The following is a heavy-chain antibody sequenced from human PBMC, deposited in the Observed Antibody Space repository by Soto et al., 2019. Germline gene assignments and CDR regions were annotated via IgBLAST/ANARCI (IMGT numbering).Heavy chain of an antibody. V-gene: IGHV3-7*04. Sequence: GESLKISCAASGFTFSSYWMSWVRQAPGKGLEWVANIKEDGSEKYYVDSVKGRFTISRDNAKNSLYLQMNSLRAEDTAVYYCARATGADKEDYWGQGTLVTVSS. CDR1: GFTFSSYW. CDR3: ARATGADKEDY. CDR2: IKEDGSEK. J-gene: IGHJ4*02. D-gene: IGHD3-10*01.